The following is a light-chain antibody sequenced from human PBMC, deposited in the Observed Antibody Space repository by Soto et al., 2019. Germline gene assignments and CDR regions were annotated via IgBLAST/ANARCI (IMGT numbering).Light chain of an antibody. CDR3: QQSNSFPYT. CDR2: AAS. Sequence: DIQMTQSPSYVSASVGDRVTITCGAGRGISSWLAWYQQKPGKAPKLLIYAASRLQSGVPSRFSGSGSGTDFTLTISSLQPEDFATYYCQQSNSFPYTFGQGTKLEIK. V-gene: IGKV1D-12*01. CDR1: RGISSW. J-gene: IGKJ2*01.